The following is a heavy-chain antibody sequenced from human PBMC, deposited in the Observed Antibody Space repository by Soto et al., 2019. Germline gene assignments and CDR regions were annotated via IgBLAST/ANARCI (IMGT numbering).Heavy chain of an antibody. J-gene: IGHJ6*02. D-gene: IGHD6-6*01. CDR1: GYTFTSYY. CDR2: INPSGGST. V-gene: IGHV1-46*01. CDR3: AREAAVAARTYYYYYYGMDV. Sequence: GASVKVSCKASGYTFTSYYMHWVRQAPGQGLEWMGIINPSGGSTSYAQKFQGRVTMTRDTSTSTVYMELSSLRSEDTAVYYCAREAAVAARTYYYYYYGMDVWGQGTTVTVSS.